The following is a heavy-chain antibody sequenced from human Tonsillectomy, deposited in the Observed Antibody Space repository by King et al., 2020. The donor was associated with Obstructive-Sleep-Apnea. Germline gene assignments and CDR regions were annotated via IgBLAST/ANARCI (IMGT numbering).Heavy chain of an antibody. CDR1: GGSISSGGYH. V-gene: IGHV4-31*03. D-gene: IGHD3-22*01. J-gene: IGHJ4*02. CDR3: ARGSPSHYYDISWAGLFDY. CDR2: IYYSGST. Sequence: VQLQESGPGLVKPSQTLSLTCTVSGGSISSGGYHWSWIRQHPGKGLEWICYIYYSGSTYYNPSLKSRLTISVDTSKNHFSLKLSSVTAADTAVYYCARGSPSHYYDISWAGLFDYWGQGALVTVSS.